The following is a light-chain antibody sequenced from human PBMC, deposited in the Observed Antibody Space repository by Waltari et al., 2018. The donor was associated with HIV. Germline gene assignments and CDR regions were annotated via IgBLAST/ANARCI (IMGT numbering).Light chain of an antibody. V-gene: IGLV2-8*01. CDR2: EVS. CDR1: SSDVGGYDY. J-gene: IGLJ1*01. CDR3: SSHAGSNNYV. Sequence: QSALTQPPSASGSPGQSVTISCSGTSSDVGGYDYVSWYQQHPGKAPKLMIYEVSKRPSGAPDRFSGSKSGNTAALTVSGLQDEDEADYYCSSHAGSNNYVFGTGTKVTVL.